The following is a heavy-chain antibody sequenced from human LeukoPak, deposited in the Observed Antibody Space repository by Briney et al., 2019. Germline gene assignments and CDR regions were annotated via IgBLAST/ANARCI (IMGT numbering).Heavy chain of an antibody. V-gene: IGHV4-59*01. D-gene: IGHD5-18*01. CDR1: GDSIGTYY. Sequence: SETLSLTCAVSGDSIGTYYWSWIRQPPGKGLEWIGYVFYSGSTNYNPSVNSRVTISLDTSKSQFSLELSSVTAADTAVYYCARATLRGYNYGPFFDYWGQGTLVTVSS. CDR3: ARATLRGYNYGPFFDY. CDR2: VFYSGST. J-gene: IGHJ4*02.